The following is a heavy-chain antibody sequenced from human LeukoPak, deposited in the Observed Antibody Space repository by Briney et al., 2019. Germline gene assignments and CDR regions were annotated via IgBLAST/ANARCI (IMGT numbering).Heavy chain of an antibody. CDR3: ARAPVTSCSGVLCYPFDY. CDR2: TSSSDAGT. CDR1: GFTLNNYA. V-gene: IGHV3-23*01. D-gene: IGHD2-15*01. Sequence: GGSLRLSCAASGFTLNNYAMSWVRQAPGKGLEWVSATSSSDAGTYHADSVRGRFTISRDNSKNTLYLQMNSLGAKDAAVYYCARAPVTSCSGVLCYPFDYWGQGTLVTVSS. J-gene: IGHJ4*02.